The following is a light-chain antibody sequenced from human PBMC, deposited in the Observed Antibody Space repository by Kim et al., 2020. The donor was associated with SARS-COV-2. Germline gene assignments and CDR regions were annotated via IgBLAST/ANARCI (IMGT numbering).Light chain of an antibody. J-gene: IGKJ1*01. CDR3: QQYNSYPWT. CDR2: KAS. Sequence: ASVGDSVTTTCRASQSISSWLAWYQQKPGNAPKLLIYKASSLETGVPSRFSGSGSGTEFTLTISSLQPDDFATYYCQQYNSYPWTFGQGTKVDIK. V-gene: IGKV1-5*03. CDR1: QSISSW.